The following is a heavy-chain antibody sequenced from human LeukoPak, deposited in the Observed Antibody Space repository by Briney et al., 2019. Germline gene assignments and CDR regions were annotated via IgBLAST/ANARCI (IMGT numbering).Heavy chain of an antibody. V-gene: IGHV1-2*02. CDR3: AREDLVGAYDHFDY. J-gene: IGHJ4*02. CDR2: INPNSGGT. CDR1: GYTLTELS. Sequence: GASVKVSCKVSGYTLTELSMHWVRQAPGQGLEWVGWINPNSGGTNYAQKFQGRVTMTRDTSISTAYMELSRLRSDDTAVYYCAREDLVGAYDHFDYWGQGTLVTVSS. D-gene: IGHD1-26*01.